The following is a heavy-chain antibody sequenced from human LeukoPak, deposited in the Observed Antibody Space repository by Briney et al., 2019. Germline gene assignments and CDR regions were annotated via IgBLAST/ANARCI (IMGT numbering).Heavy chain of an antibody. V-gene: IGHV3-30-3*01. CDR2: ISYDGSNK. J-gene: IGHJ2*01. CDR1: GFTFSSYA. D-gene: IGHD2-15*01. Sequence: GGSLRLSCAASGFTFSSYAMHGVRQAPGKGLEWVAVISYDGSNKYYADSVKGRFTISRDNSKNTLYLQMNSLRAEDTAVYYCARDRGDCSGGSCYLYWYFDLWGRGTLVTVSS. CDR3: ARDRGDCSGGSCYLYWYFDL.